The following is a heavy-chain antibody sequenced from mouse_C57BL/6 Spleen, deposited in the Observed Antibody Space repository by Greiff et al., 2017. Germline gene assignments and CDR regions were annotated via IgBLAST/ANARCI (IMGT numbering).Heavy chain of an antibody. D-gene: IGHD2-4*01. Sequence: VKLQESGAELVKPGASVKLSCKASGYTFTEYTIHWVKQRSGQGLEWIGWFYPGSGSLKYNEKFKDKATLTADKSSRTVYMELSRLTSEDSAVYFCARHDLLYDYDWYFDVWGTGTPVTVSS. V-gene: IGHV1-62-2*01. CDR2: FYPGSGSL. J-gene: IGHJ1*03. CDR1: GYTFTEYT. CDR3: ARHDLLYDYDWYFDV.